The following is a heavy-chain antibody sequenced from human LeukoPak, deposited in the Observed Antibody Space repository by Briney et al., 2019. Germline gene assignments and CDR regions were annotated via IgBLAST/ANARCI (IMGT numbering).Heavy chain of an antibody. D-gene: IGHD2-15*01. V-gene: IGHV4-34*01. CDR2: INHSGST. J-gene: IGHJ5*02. CDR1: GRSFSGCY. Sequence: PSETLSLTCAVYGRSFSGCYWSWIRQPPGKGLEWIGEINHSGSTNYNPSLKSRVTISVDTSKNQFSLKLSSVTAADTAVYYCAREKGFICSGGSCYSGVINWFDPWGQGTLVTASS. CDR3: AREKGFICSGGSCYSGVINWFDP.